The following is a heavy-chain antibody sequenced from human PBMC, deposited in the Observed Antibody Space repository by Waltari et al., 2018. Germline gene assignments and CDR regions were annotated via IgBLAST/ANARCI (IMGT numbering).Heavy chain of an antibody. D-gene: IGHD4-4*01. Sequence: QVQLQESGPGLVKPSETLSLTCTVSGGAISRYYWSWIRQPAGKGLEWIWRIYTSGSTNYNPSPKSRVTMSVDTSKSQISLKRSAVTAADTAVYYCASLYSNSDAFDIWGQGTMVTVSS. CDR3: ASLYSNSDAFDI. V-gene: IGHV4-4*07. J-gene: IGHJ3*02. CDR1: GGAISRYY. CDR2: IYTSGST.